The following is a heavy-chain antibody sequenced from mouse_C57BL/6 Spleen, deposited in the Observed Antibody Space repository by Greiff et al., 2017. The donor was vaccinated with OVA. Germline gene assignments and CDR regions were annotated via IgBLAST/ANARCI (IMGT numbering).Heavy chain of an antibody. J-gene: IGHJ2*01. D-gene: IGHD1-1*01. V-gene: IGHV5-17*01. CDR1: GFTFSDYG. CDR2: ISSGSSTI. Sequence: EVQLQESGGGLVKPGGSLKLSCAASGFTFSDYGMHWVRQAPEKGLEWVAYISSGSSTIYYADTVKGRFTIYRDNAKNTLFLQMTSLRSEDTAMYYCARGGFITTGYYFDYWGQGTTLTVSS. CDR3: ARGGFITTGYYFDY.